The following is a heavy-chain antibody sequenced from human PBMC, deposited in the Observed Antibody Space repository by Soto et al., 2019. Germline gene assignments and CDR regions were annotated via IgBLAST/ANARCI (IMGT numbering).Heavy chain of an antibody. D-gene: IGHD4-17*01. J-gene: IGHJ6*02. CDR2: IWYDGSNK. CDR3: ARDYGDYDSYYYGMDV. Sequence: GGSLRLSCAASGFTFSSYGMHWVRQAPGKGLEWVAVIWYDGSNKYYADSVKGRFTISRDNSKNTLYLQMNSLRAEDTAVYYCARDYGDYDSYYYGMDVWGQGTTVTVSS. V-gene: IGHV3-33*01. CDR1: GFTFSSYG.